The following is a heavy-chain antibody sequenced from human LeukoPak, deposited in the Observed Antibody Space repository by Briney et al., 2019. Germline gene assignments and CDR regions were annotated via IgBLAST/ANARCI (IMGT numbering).Heavy chain of an antibody. J-gene: IGHJ4*02. CDR2: IIWNSDSI. V-gene: IGHV3-9*01. CDR1: GCTFDDYA. CDR3: AKDISVGATPYYFDY. Sequence: PGRSLRLSCAASGCTFDDYAMHWVRQAPGKGLEWVSGIIWNSDSIGYADSVKGRFTISRDNAKNSLYLQMNSLRAEDTALYYCAKDISVGATPYYFDYWGQGTLVTVSS. D-gene: IGHD1-26*01.